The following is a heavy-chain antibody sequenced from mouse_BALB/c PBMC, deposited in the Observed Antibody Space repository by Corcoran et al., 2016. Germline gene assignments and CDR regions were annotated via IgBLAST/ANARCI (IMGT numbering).Heavy chain of an antibody. CDR3: DVATAY. CDR2: NDPANGNT. Sequence: EVQLQQSGAELVKPGASVKLSCTASGFNIKDTYMHWVKQRPEQGLEWIGRNDPANGNTKYDPKYQGKATITADTSSNTAYLQLSSLTSEDTAVYYCDVATAYWGQGTLVTVSA. J-gene: IGHJ3*01. CDR1: GFNIKDTY. V-gene: IGHV14-3*02. D-gene: IGHD1-2*01.